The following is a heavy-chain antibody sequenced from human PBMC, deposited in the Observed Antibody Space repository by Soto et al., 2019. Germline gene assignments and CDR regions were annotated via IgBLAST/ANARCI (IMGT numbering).Heavy chain of an antibody. D-gene: IGHD3-10*01. J-gene: IGHJ5*02. Sequence: SETLSLTCAVSGGSIGTSAYYWGWIRQAPGKGLEWIGSINHSGNTYLSPSLKDRVTMSVDTSKNSFSLKLRSANAADTGLYYCSRRAPEGLDPWGQGTLVTVSS. V-gene: IGHV4-39*01. CDR2: INHSGNT. CDR1: GGSIGTSAYY. CDR3: SRRAPEGLDP.